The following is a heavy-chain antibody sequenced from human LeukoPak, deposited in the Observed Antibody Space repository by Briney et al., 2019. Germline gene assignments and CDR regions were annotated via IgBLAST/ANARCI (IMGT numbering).Heavy chain of an antibody. CDR2: ISSSGSTI. Sequence: PGGPLRLSCAASGFTFSSYEMNWVRQAPGKGLEWVSYISSSGSTIYYADSVKGRFTISRDNAKNSLYLQMNSLRAEDTAVYYCARDYGDYIFHWFDPWGQGTLVTVSS. D-gene: IGHD4-17*01. J-gene: IGHJ5*02. CDR1: GFTFSSYE. V-gene: IGHV3-48*03. CDR3: ARDYGDYIFHWFDP.